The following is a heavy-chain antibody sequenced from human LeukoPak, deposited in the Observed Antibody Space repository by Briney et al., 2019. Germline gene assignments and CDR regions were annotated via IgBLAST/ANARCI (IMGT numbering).Heavy chain of an antibody. V-gene: IGHV5-51*01. Sequence: GEPLKISCKGSGYSFTSYWIDWVRQMPGKGLEWMGIIYPGDSGTRYSPSFQGQVTISADKSISTAYLEWNSLKASDTAMYYCARHPVDDYGDYGLDYWGQGTLVTVSS. J-gene: IGHJ4*02. CDR1: GYSFTSYW. CDR2: IYPGDSGT. D-gene: IGHD4-17*01. CDR3: ARHPVDDYGDYGLDY.